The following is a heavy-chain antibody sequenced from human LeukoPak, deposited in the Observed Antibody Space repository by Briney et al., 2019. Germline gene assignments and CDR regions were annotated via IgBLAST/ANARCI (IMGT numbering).Heavy chain of an antibody. D-gene: IGHD6-19*01. CDR1: GFTFSSYW. CDR3: TRVGGWPLDAFDI. V-gene: IGHV3-7*01. J-gene: IGHJ3*02. CDR2: IKQDGSEK. Sequence: GGSLRLSCAASGFTFSSYWMSWVRQAPGKGLEWVANIKQDGSEKYYVDSVKGRFTISRDNAKNSLYLQMNSLRAEDTAVYYCTRVGGWPLDAFDIWGQGTMVTVSS.